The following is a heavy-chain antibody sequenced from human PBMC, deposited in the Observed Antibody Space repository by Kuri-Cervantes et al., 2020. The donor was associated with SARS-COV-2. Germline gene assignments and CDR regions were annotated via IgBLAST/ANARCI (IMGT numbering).Heavy chain of an antibody. Sequence: ASVKVSCKASGYTFTNNDVNWLRQASGQGLEWMGWMNPDTGNAGYAQKFQGRVTMTRITSISTAYMELSSLRFEDAAVYYCARDQLSFTIFGVVITYFDYWGQGTLVTVSS. V-gene: IGHV1-8*02. D-gene: IGHD3-3*01. J-gene: IGHJ4*02. CDR1: GYTFTNND. CDR3: ARDQLSFTIFGVVITYFDY. CDR2: MNPDTGNA.